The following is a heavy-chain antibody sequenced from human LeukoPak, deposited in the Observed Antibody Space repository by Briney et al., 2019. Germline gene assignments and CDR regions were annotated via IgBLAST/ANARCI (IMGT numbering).Heavy chain of an antibody. J-gene: IGHJ3*02. Sequence: SETLSLTCAVAGDSISNNYLWRWVRQFPGKGLEYIGEIYRTGRTNYNPSLKSRVTISIDKSENQFSLNLRSVTAADTAVYYCGRHDYGDSSAAFDIWGQGTMVTVSS. CDR1: GDSISNNYL. CDR2: IYRTGRT. V-gene: IGHV4-4*02. D-gene: IGHD4-17*01. CDR3: GRHDYGDSSAAFDI.